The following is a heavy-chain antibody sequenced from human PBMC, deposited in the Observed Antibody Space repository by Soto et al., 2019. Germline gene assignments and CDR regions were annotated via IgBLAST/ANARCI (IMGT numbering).Heavy chain of an antibody. CDR2: IFPSDSDT. J-gene: IGHJ6*02. Sequence: GESLKISCDASGYIFTNNWIGCVRQMPGKGLEWTGIIFPSDSDTRYMPSFEGRVTISADKSINTAYVQWSTLESSDTAIYYCATPGGFGMDVWGQGTLVTASS. CDR1: GYIFTNNW. D-gene: IGHD1-26*01. V-gene: IGHV5-51*01. CDR3: ATPGGFGMDV.